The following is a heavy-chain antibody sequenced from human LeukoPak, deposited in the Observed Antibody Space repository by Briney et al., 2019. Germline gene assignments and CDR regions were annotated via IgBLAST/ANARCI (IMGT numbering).Heavy chain of an antibody. Sequence: GASVKVSCKASGYTFTGYYIHWVRQAPGQGLEWMGWINPNTGVTNYPQKFQGRVTLTRDTSISTAYMELHRLTFDDTAVYYCARDGTSNWLNLVYWGQGTLVTVSP. D-gene: IGHD1-1*01. CDR2: INPNTGVT. CDR1: GYTFTGYY. J-gene: IGHJ4*02. V-gene: IGHV1-2*02. CDR3: ARDGTSNWLNLVY.